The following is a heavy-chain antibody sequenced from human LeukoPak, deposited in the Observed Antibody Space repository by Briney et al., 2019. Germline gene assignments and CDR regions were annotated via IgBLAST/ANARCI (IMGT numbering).Heavy chain of an antibody. CDR1: GGSFSGYY. J-gene: IGHJ6*02. CDR3: ARFLDKTYYYGMDV. Sequence: SETLSLTCAVYGGSFSGYYWSWIRQPPGKGLEWIGEINHSGSTNYNPSLKSRVTISVDTSKNQFSLKLSSVTAADTAVYYCARFLDKTYYYGMDVWGRGTTVTVSS. CDR2: INHSGST. V-gene: IGHV4-34*01. D-gene: IGHD2-2*03.